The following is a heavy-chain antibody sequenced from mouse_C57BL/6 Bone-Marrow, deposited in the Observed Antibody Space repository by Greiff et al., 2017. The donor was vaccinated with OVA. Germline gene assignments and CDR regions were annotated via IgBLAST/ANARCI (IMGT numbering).Heavy chain of an antibody. CDR1: GFTFSSYA. D-gene: IGHD1-1*01. CDR3: AGEGLLRGAWFAY. CDR2: ISDGGSYT. Sequence: DVKLVESGGGLVKPGGSLKLSCAASGFTFSSYAMSWVRQTPEKRLEWVATISDGGSYTYYPDNVKGRFTISRDNAKNNLYLQMSHLKSEDTAMYDCAGEGLLRGAWFAYWGQGTLVAVSA. J-gene: IGHJ3*01. V-gene: IGHV5-4*01.